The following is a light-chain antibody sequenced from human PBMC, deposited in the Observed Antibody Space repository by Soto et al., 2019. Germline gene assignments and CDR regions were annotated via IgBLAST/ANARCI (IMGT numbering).Light chain of an antibody. CDR2: GAS. CDR3: QQDNNWPPFT. J-gene: IGKJ3*01. CDR1: QSVSSN. Sequence: EIVMTQSPATLSVSPGERATLSCRASQSVSSNLAWYQQKPGQAPRLLIYGASTRATGIPARFSGSGSGTEFTLTISSLQSADFAVYYCQQDNNWPPFTFGPGTKVDIK. V-gene: IGKV3-15*01.